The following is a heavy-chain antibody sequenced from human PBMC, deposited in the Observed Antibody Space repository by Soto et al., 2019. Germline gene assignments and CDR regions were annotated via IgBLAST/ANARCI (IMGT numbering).Heavy chain of an antibody. CDR3: ARDPIGPGIFDY. CDR1: GFTFSSYG. Sequence: PVGSLRLSCVASGFTFSSYGMHWVRQAPGKGLEWVAVIWYDASDKYYAESVKGRFTISRDNTKNTMYLQMNSLRAEDTAVYYCARDPIGPGIFDYWGQGTLVTVSS. V-gene: IGHV3-33*01. D-gene: IGHD1-26*01. CDR2: IWYDASDK. J-gene: IGHJ4*02.